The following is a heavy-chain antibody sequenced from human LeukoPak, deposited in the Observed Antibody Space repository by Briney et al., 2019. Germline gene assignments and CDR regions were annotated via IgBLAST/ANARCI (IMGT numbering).Heavy chain of an antibody. CDR1: GGTFSSYA. Sequence: GASVKVSCKASGGTFSSYAISWVRQAPGQGLEWMGGIIPIFGTANYAQKFQGRVTITADESTSTAYMELRSLRSDDTAVYYCARTPGVSGYFDSSQKFDFWGQGTLVTVSS. J-gene: IGHJ4*02. CDR2: IIPIFGTA. CDR3: ARTPGVSGYFDSSQKFDF. V-gene: IGHV1-69*13. D-gene: IGHD3-9*01.